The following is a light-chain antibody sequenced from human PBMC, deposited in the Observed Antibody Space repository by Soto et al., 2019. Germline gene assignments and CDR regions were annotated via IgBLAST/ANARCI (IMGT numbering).Light chain of an antibody. J-gene: IGLJ1*01. CDR3: AAWDDSLNGYV. CDR2: NNN. CDR1: SSNIGSTT. Sequence: HSVLTQPPSASGTPGQRVTISCSGSSSNIGSTTVNWYQQLPGTAPKLLISNNNRRPSGVPDRFSGSKSGTSASLAISGLQSEDEADYYCAAWDDSLNGYVFGIGTKLTVL. V-gene: IGLV1-44*01.